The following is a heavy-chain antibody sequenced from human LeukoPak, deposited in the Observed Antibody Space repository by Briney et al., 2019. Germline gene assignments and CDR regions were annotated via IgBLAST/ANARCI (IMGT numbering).Heavy chain of an antibody. J-gene: IGHJ4*02. V-gene: IGHV3-23*01. CDR1: GFTFSSYA. CDR2: ISGGGGST. Sequence: PGGSPRLSCAASGFTFSSYAMSWVRQAPGKGLEWVSAISGGGGSTYYADSVKGRFTISRDNSKNTLYLQMNSLRAEDTAAYYCAKIEDSLGYCRGGTCYRHVGSWGQGTLVTVSS. D-gene: IGHD2-15*01. CDR3: AKIEDSLGYCRGGTCYRHVGS.